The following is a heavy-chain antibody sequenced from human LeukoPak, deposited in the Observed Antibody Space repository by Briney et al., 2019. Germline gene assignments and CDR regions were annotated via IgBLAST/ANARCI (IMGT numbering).Heavy chain of an antibody. CDR3: ARGRRYYDSSGSRGYGMDV. J-gene: IGHJ6*02. V-gene: IGHV4-39*07. CDR1: GGSISSSSYY. Sequence: SETLSLTCTVSGGSISSSSYYWGWIRQPPGKGLEWIGSIYYSGSTYYNPSLKSRVTISVDTPKNQFSLKLSSVTAADTAVYYCARGRRYYDSSGSRGYGMDVWGQGTTVTVSS. CDR2: IYYSGST. D-gene: IGHD3-22*01.